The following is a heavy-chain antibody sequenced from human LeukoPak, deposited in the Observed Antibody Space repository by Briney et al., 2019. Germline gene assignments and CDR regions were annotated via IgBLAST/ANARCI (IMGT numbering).Heavy chain of an antibody. J-gene: IGHJ3*02. D-gene: IGHD3-22*01. V-gene: IGHV1-18*01. CDR3: ARDGHRRYHYDSSGREDAFDI. CDR2: ISAYNGHT. CDR1: GYTFTNYG. Sequence: RASVKVSCKASGYTFTNYGISWVRQAPGQGLEWMGWISAYNGHTKYAQKVQGRVTMTRDTSTSTAYMELRSLRSDETAVYYCARDGHRRYHYDSSGREDAFDIWGQGTMVTVSS.